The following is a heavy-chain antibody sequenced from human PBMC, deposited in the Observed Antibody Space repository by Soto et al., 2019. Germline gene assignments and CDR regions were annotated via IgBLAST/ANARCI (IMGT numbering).Heavy chain of an antibody. CDR2: IIPIFGTA. Sequence: SVKVSCKASGGTFSSYAISWVRQAPGQGLEWMGGIIPIFGTANYAQKFQGRVTITADESTSTANMELSSLRSEDTAVYYCARPVVAASFYYYYGMDVWGQGTTVTVSS. CDR3: ARPVVAASFYYYYGMDV. J-gene: IGHJ6*02. D-gene: IGHD2-15*01. CDR1: GGTFSSYA. V-gene: IGHV1-69*13.